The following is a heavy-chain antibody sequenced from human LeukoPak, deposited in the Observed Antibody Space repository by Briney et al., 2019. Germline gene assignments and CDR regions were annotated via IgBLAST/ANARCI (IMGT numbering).Heavy chain of an antibody. J-gene: IGHJ6*04. CDR1: GGTFSSYA. Sequence: SVRVSCKASGGTFSSYAISWVRQAPGQGLEWMGGIIPIFGTANYAQKFQGRVTITADKSTSTAYMELSSLRSEDTAVYYCARGGALTPDYYYGMDVWGKGTTVTVSS. D-gene: IGHD1-26*01. V-gene: IGHV1-69*06. CDR2: IIPIFGTA. CDR3: ARGGALTPDYYYGMDV.